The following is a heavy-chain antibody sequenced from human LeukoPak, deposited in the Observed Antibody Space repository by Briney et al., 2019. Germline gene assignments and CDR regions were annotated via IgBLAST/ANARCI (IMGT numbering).Heavy chain of an antibody. CDR3: ARGIYGDYGLGY. CDR2: IYTSGSA. V-gene: IGHV4-4*07. Sequence: SETLSLTCCVSGGSISSYYWSWIRQPAGKGLEWIGRIYTSGSANYNPSLKNRVTMSLDTSKNEFSMKLSSVTAADTAVYFCARGIYGDYGLGYWGQGTLVTVSS. CDR1: GGSISSYY. D-gene: IGHD4-17*01. J-gene: IGHJ4*02.